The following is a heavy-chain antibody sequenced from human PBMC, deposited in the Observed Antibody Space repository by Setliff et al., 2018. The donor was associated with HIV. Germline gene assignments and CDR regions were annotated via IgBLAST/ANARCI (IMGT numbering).Heavy chain of an antibody. V-gene: IGHV4-38-2*02. CDR2: VYHRGNT. J-gene: IGHJ4*02. Sequence: SETLSLTCTVSGYSISSGYYWGWIRQPPGKGLEWIGTVYHRGNTYDSPSLKSRVTISLDTSKNQFSLKLTSVTAADTAVYYCARYSPRGYTLTGPYWGQGTLVTVSS. CDR1: GYSISSGYY. D-gene: IGHD6-25*01. CDR3: ARYSPRGYTLTGPY.